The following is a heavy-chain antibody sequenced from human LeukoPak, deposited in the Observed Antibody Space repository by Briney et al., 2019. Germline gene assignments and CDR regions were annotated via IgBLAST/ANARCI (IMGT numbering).Heavy chain of an antibody. CDR2: IYPGDSDT. D-gene: IGHD3-10*01. V-gene: IGHV5-51*01. CDR1: GHSFTTYW. CDR3: ARQRVRGVFSPFDY. Sequence: GESLKISCKVSGHSFTTYWIGWVRQMPGKGLEWMGIIYPGDSDTKYSPSFQGQVTISADKPISTAYLQWSSLKASDTAMYYCARQRVRGVFSPFDYWGQGTLVTVSS. J-gene: IGHJ4*02.